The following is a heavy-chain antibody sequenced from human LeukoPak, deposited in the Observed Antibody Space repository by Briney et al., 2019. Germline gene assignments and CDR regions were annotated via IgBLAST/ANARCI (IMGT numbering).Heavy chain of an antibody. CDR3: AGRSPYYYDRSGYHYYFDY. V-gene: IGHV3-20*01. D-gene: IGHD3-22*01. CDR1: GFMFDDYV. CDR2: INWNGGSR. J-gene: IGHJ4*02. Sequence: GGSLRLSCAASGFMFDDYVMSWVRQVPGKGLVWVSGINWNGGSRDYADSVKGRFTISRDNAKNSLHLQMNNLRAEDTAFYHCAGRSPYYYDRSGYHYYFDYWGPGTLVTVSS.